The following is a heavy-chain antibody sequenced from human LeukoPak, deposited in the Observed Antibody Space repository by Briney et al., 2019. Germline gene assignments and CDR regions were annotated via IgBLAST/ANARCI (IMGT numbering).Heavy chain of an antibody. V-gene: IGHV3-21*01. Sequence: PGGSLRLSCAASGFTFSGYSMHWVRQAPGKGLEWVSSISSGSVYIYDADSVRGRFTISRDNTKNSLYLQMNSLRVDDTAVYYCARGPTTIGAAGKGASFYWGQGTLVTVSS. J-gene: IGHJ4*02. D-gene: IGHD6-25*01. CDR3: ARGPTTIGAAGKGASFY. CDR2: ISSGSVYI. CDR1: GFTFSGYS.